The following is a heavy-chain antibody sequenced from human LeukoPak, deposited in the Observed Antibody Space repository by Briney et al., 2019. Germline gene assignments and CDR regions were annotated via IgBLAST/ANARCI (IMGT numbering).Heavy chain of an antibody. D-gene: IGHD3-22*01. CDR3: ARDHYDSSGYGYYFDS. CDR2: LKQDGSEK. CDR1: GFTFSDYY. Sequence: GGSLRLSCAASGFTFSDYYMSWIRQAPGKGLEWVATLKQDGSEKYYVDSVKGRFIIFRDNAKNSLYLQMNSLRAEDTAVYYCARDHYDSSGYGYYFDSWGQGTLVTVSS. V-gene: IGHV3-7*01. J-gene: IGHJ4*02.